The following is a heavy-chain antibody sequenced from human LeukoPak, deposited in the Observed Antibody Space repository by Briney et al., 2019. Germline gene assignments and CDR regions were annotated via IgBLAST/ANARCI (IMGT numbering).Heavy chain of an antibody. CDR3: ARDNDYSYGYGDY. D-gene: IGHD5-18*01. CDR2: ISYDGSNK. V-gene: IGHV3-30*04. J-gene: IGHJ4*02. CDR1: GFTFSSYA. Sequence: GGSLRLSCAASGFTFSSYAMHCVRQAPGKGLEWVAVISYDGSNKYYADSVKGRFTISRNNSKNTLYLQMNSLRAEDTAVYYCARDNDYSYGYGDYWGQGTLVTVSS.